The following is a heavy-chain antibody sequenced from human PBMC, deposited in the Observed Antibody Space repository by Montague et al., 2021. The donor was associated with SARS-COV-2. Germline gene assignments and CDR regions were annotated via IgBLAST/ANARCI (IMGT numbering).Heavy chain of an antibody. CDR1: GFTFSDYW. D-gene: IGHD2-21*01. CDR2: IKGDGTNT. Sequence: SLRLSCAASGFTFSDYWMHWVRQAPGKGLVWVSRIKGDGTNTIYVDSVKGRFAISRDNAQNTVYLQMSSLRAEDAAVYYCVRDGDHWDFDYWGQGALVTVSS. J-gene: IGHJ4*02. CDR3: VRDGDHWDFDY. V-gene: IGHV3-74*01.